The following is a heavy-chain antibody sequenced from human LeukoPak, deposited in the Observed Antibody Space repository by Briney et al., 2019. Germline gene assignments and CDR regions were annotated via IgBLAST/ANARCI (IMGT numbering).Heavy chain of an antibody. D-gene: IGHD2-15*01. CDR1: GGSFSGYY. V-gene: IGHV4-34*01. CDR2: INHSGST. Sequence: PSETLSLTCAVYGGSFSGYYWSWIRQPPGKGLEWIGEINHSGSTNYNPSLKSRVTLSVDTSKNQFSLKLSSVTAADTAVYYCARGDIVVVVGEVWGQGTTVTVSS. J-gene: IGHJ6*02. CDR3: ARGDIVVVVGEV.